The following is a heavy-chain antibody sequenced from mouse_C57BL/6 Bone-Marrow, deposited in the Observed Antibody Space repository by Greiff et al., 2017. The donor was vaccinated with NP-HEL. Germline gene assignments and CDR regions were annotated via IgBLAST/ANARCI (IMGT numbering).Heavy chain of an antibody. CDR1: GFSLSTFGMG. CDR2: IWWDDDK. CDR3: ARNYYGLYYAVDY. V-gene: IGHV8-8*01. J-gene: IGHJ4*01. Sequence: QVTLKESGPGILQPSQTLSLTCSFSGFSLSTFGMGVGWIRQPAGKGLEWLAHIWWDDDKYYNPALKSRLTISKDTSKNQIFLKIANVDTADTATYYCARNYYGLYYAVDYWGQGTSVTVSS. D-gene: IGHD1-1*01.